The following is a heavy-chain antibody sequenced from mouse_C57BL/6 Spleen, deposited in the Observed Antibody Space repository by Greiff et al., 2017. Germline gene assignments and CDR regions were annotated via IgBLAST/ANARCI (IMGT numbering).Heavy chain of an antibody. CDR2: IDPNSGGT. D-gene: IGHD2-2*01. V-gene: IGHV1-72*01. Sequence: QVQLQQPGAELVKPGASVKLSCKASGYTFTSYWMHWVQQRPGRGLEWIGRIDPNSGGTTYTEKFKSKATLPADKPSSTAYMQLSSLTSEDSAVYYWESWHNGYLFDYWGQGTTLTVAS. CDR1: GYTFTSYW. CDR3: ESWHNGYLFDY. J-gene: IGHJ2*01.